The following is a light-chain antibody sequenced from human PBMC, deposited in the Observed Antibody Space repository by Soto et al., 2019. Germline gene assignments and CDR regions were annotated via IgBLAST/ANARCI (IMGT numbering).Light chain of an antibody. CDR3: SSYTSSSTPYV. J-gene: IGLJ1*01. V-gene: IGLV2-14*01. CDR2: EVS. CDR1: ISYVGVYNY. Sequence: QSSLTHPASVSRSPGHSITISCTGTISYVGVYNYVSCYQQHPGKAPKLMIYEVSNRPSGVSNRFSGSKSGNTASLTISGLQAEDEADYYCSSYTSSSTPYVFATGTKVTVL.